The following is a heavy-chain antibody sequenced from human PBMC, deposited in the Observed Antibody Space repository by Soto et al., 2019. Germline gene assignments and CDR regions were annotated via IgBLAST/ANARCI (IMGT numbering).Heavy chain of an antibody. CDR2: INPNSGGT. D-gene: IGHD3-3*01. CDR3: ARGVSTIFGVVIPRYNWFDP. Sequence: ASVKVSSNASGYTFNGYYIHWVRQAPGQVLEWMVWINPNSGGTNCAQKFQGTVTMTRDTSISTAYMELSRLRSDDTAVYYCARGVSTIFGVVIPRYNWFDPWGQGTLVTVSS. V-gene: IGHV1-2*02. CDR1: GYTFNGYY. J-gene: IGHJ5*02.